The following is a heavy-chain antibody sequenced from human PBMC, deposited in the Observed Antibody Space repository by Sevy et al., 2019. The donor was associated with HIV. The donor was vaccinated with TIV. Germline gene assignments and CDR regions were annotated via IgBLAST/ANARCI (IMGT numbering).Heavy chain of an antibody. V-gene: IGHV3-23*01. CDR2: LSFGCGKI. D-gene: IGHD3-10*02. J-gene: IGHJ4*02. CDR1: GFDFSIYS. CDR3: ASEGCSKPHGY. Sequence: GGSLRLSCAASGFDFSIYSMSWVRQAPGKGLEWVSTLSFGCGKINYADSVKGRFTISRDNSKSSVYLQMNNMRVEDTAVYYRASEGCSKPHGYWGQGTLVADSS.